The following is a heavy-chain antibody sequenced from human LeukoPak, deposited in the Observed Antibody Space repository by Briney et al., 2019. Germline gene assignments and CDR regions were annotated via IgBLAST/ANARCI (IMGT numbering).Heavy chain of an antibody. Sequence: GGSLRLSCAASGFTVSSSYMSWVRQAPGKGLEWVSVIYSGGSTYYADSVKGRFTISRGNSKNTLYLQMNSLRAEDTAVYYCTRWSDAFDIWGLGTMVTVSS. J-gene: IGHJ3*02. CDR3: TRWSDAFDI. D-gene: IGHD2-15*01. CDR1: GFTVSSSY. CDR2: IYSGGST. V-gene: IGHV3-66*01.